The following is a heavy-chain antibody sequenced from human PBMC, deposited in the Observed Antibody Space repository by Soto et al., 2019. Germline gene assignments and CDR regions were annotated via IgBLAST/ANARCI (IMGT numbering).Heavy chain of an antibody. Sequence: QVQLQESGPGLVKPWETLALTCSVSGGSISSHYWSWIRQTPGKGLEWIGSIYYSGSTNYNPSLPSRVTSSLDASKNQFSLRLSSVTAADTAVYYCARTLSYSGTYWGGFVDWGQGTLVTVSS. D-gene: IGHD1-26*01. CDR3: ARTLSYSGTYWGGFVD. CDR2: IYYSGST. CDR1: GGSISSHY. V-gene: IGHV4-59*11. J-gene: IGHJ4*02.